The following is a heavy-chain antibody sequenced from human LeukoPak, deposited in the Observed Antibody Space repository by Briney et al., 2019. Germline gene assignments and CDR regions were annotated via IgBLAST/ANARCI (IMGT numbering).Heavy chain of an antibody. V-gene: IGHV4-59*01. CDR3: AGTLIAVVNSGACDF. CDR1: GGSISSYY. CDR2: IYYSGST. Sequence: SETLSPTCTVSGGSISSYYWSWIRQPPGKGLEWIGHIYYSGSTNNNPSLKSRVTISVDTSKNQFSLKLASVTAADTAVYYCAGTLIAVVNSGACDFWGQGTMVTVSS. D-gene: IGHD6-19*01. J-gene: IGHJ3*01.